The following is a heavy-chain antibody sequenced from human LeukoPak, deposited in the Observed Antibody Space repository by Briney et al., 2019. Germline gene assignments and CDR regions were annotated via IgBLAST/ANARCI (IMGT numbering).Heavy chain of an antibody. D-gene: IGHD2/OR15-2a*01. CDR2: IIPIFGTA. Sequence: SVKVSCKASGYTFTGYYMHWVRQAPGQGLEWMGGIIPIFGTANYAQKFQGRVTITADESTSTAYMELSSLRSEDTAVYYCARREVKNTWFDPWGQGTLVAVSS. CDR1: GYTFTGYY. J-gene: IGHJ5*02. V-gene: IGHV1-69*13. CDR3: ARREVKNTWFDP.